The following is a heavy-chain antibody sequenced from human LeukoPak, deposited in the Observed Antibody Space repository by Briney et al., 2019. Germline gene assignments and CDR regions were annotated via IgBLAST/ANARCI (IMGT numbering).Heavy chain of an antibody. CDR3: ARGPREGWFDP. V-gene: IGHV1-8*01. J-gene: IGHJ5*02. CDR2: MNPNSGNT. Sequence: ASVKVSCKASGYTFTSYDINWVQQATGQGLEWMGWMNPNSGNTGYAQKLQGRITMTRNTSISTAYMELSSLRSDDTAVYYCARGPREGWFDPWGQGTLVTVSS. CDR1: GYTFTSYD.